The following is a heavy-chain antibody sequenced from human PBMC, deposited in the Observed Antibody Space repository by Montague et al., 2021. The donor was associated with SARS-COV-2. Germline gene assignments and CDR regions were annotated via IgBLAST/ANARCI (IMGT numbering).Heavy chain of an antibody. J-gene: IGHJ6*02. Sequence: SETLSLTCTVSGGSISSSSYYWGWIRQPPGKGLEWIGSIYYSGSTYYNPSLKSRVTMSVDTSKNQFSLKLSSVTAADTAVYYCARQPVLLWFGELFRGGGMDVWGQGTTVTVSS. V-gene: IGHV4-39*01. D-gene: IGHD3-10*01. CDR2: IYYSGST. CDR3: ARQPVLLWFGELFRGGGMDV. CDR1: GGSISSSSYY.